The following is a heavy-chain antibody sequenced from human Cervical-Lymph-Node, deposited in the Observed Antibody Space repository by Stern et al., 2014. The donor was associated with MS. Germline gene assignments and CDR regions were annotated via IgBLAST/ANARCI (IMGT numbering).Heavy chain of an antibody. V-gene: IGHV3-21*01. CDR3: SWYLFDY. D-gene: IGHD6-13*01. CDR1: GFTFSSYS. J-gene: IGHJ4*02. Sequence: VQLVESGGGLVKPGGSLRLSCAASGFTFSSYSMNWVRQAPGQGLEWVSSIRSSSSYIYYADSVKGRFTISRDNAKNSLYLQMNSLRAEDTAVYSSSWYLFDYWGQGTLVTVSS. CDR2: IRSSSSYI.